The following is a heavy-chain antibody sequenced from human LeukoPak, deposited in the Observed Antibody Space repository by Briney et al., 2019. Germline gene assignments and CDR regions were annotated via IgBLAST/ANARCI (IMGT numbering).Heavy chain of an antibody. CDR2: ISGSGGST. D-gene: IGHD3-16*02. CDR3: AKGATTFGGVIVGNWFDP. V-gene: IGHV3-23*01. CDR1: GFTFSSYA. Sequence: GGSLRLSCAASGFTFSSYAMSWVRQAPGKGLEWVSAISGSGGSTYYADSVKGRFTISRDNSKNTLYLQMNSLRAEDTAVYYCAKGATTFGGVIVGNWFDPWGQGTLVTVSS. J-gene: IGHJ5*02.